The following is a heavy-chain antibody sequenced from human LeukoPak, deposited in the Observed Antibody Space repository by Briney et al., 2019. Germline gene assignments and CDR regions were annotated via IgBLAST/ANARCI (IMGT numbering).Heavy chain of an antibody. J-gene: IGHJ4*02. Sequence: SETLSLTCTVSGGSMNNYYWSWIRQPPAKGMEYIGSIYYRGTTKYNPSLKRRVTISVDKSKNQFSLKLSSVTAADTAVSYCARGTDSSGYYSIFYFDFWGQGTLVTVSS. D-gene: IGHD3-22*01. CDR3: ARGTDSSGYYSIFYFDF. CDR2: IYYRGTT. V-gene: IGHV4-59*01. CDR1: GGSMNNYY.